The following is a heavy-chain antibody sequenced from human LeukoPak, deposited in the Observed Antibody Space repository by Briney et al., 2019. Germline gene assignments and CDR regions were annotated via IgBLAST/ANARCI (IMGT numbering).Heavy chain of an antibody. Sequence: GGSLRLSCTVSGFTVSSNSMSWVRQAPGKGLEWVSFIYSGTIHYSDSVKGRFTISRDNSKNMLYLEMNSLSTEDTAVYYCAKVRYCSGVNCYPDDNWGQGTLVTVSS. CDR2: IYSGTI. D-gene: IGHD2-15*01. V-gene: IGHV3-66*03. CDR3: AKVRYCSGVNCYPDDN. J-gene: IGHJ4*02. CDR1: GFTVSSNS.